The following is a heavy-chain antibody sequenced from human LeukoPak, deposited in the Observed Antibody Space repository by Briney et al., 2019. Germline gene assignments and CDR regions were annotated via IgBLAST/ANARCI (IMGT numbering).Heavy chain of an antibody. CDR3: ARAIVNRYFDH. CDR1: VDSISSYF. V-gene: IGHV4-59*01. Sequence: SETLSLTCPVFVDSISSYFWSWIRQPPGKGLEWIGYFYYDGRTNYNPSLKSRVTISVDTSKNHFSLKLSSVTAADTAVYYCARAIVNRYFDHWGRGTLVTVSS. CDR2: FYYDGRT. D-gene: IGHD2-15*01. J-gene: IGHJ4*02.